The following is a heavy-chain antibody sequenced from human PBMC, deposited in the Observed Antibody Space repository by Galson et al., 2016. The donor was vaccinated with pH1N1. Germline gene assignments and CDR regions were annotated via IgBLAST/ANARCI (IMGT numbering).Heavy chain of an antibody. CDR2: VYTDGGRT. CDR3: TAYNWGSPFDV. J-gene: IGHJ3*01. D-gene: IGHD7-27*01. Sequence: SLRLSCAASGFTFSAYWMHWVRQAPGKGLVWVSRVYTDGGRTGYADSVRGRFTISRDNAKNTLYLQMSSLRAEDTAMYYCTAYNWGSPFDVWGQGAMVTV. CDR1: GFTFSAYW. V-gene: IGHV3-74*01.